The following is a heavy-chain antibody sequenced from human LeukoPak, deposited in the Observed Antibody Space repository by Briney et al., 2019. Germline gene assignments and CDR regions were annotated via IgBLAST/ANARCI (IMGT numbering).Heavy chain of an antibody. D-gene: IGHD2-15*01. Sequence: PSETLSLTCIVSDGSISTYYWSWIRQPAGKGLEWIGRIYTSGSTNYTNYNPSLKSRVTMSADTSKNHFSLKLSSVTAVDTAVYYCARDWDLGDCSGGDCTHDAFDIWGQETMVTVSS. CDR2: IYTSGSTNYT. V-gene: IGHV4-4*07. CDR1: DGSISTYY. CDR3: ARDWDLGDCSGGDCTHDAFDI. J-gene: IGHJ3*02.